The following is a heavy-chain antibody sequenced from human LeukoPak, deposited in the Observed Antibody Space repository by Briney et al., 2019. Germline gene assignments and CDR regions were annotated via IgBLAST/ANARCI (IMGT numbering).Heavy chain of an antibody. D-gene: IGHD4-17*01. J-gene: IGHJ3*02. CDR2: MYRSGST. CDR3: ARTGDGDSYIGAFDI. Sequence: GGSLRLSCAASGLTVSSNYMSWVRQAPGKGLEWVSVMYRSGSTYYADSVKGRFTISRDDSKNTLYLQMNSLRAEDTAVYYCARTGDGDSYIGAFDIWGQGTMVTVSS. V-gene: IGHV3-53*01. CDR1: GLTVSSNY.